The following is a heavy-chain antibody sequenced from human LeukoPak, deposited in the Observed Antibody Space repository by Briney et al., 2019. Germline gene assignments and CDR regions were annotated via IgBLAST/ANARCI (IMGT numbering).Heavy chain of an antibody. J-gene: IGHJ4*02. CDR2: IYYSGST. V-gene: IGHV4-30-4*01. Sequence: SETLSLTCTVSGGSISSGAYYWSWIRQPPGKGLEWIGYIYYSGSTYYNPSLKSRVTISVDTSKNQFSLKLSSVTAADTAVYYCAGRKPYYFDYWGQGTLVTVSS. CDR3: AGRKPYYFDY. CDR1: GGSISSGAYY. D-gene: IGHD1-14*01.